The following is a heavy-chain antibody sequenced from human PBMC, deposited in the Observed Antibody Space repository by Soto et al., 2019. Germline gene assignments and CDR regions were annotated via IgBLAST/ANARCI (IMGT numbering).Heavy chain of an antibody. V-gene: IGHV4-61*01. CDR1: GGSVSSGSYY. Sequence: SETLSLTCTVSGGSVSSGSYYWSWIRQPPGKGLEWIGYIYYSGSTNYNPSLKSRVTISVDTSKNQFSLKLSSVTAADTAVYYCARESSSWSNWFDPWGQGTLVTVSS. D-gene: IGHD6-13*01. CDR3: ARESSSWSNWFDP. J-gene: IGHJ5*02. CDR2: IYYSGST.